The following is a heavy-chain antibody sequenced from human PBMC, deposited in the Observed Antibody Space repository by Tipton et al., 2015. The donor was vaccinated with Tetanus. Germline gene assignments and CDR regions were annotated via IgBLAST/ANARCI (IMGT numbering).Heavy chain of an antibody. J-gene: IGHJ5*02. CDR2: ISAYNGNT. Sequence: QVQLVQSGAEVKKPGASVKVSCKASGYTFTSYGISWVRQAPGQGLEWMEWISAYNGNTNYAQKLQGRVTMTTDTSTSTAYMELRSLRSDDTAVYYCILISGVYYYDSSGPPFDPWGQGTLVTVSS. CDR1: GYTFTSYG. V-gene: IGHV1-18*01. D-gene: IGHD3-22*01. CDR3: ILISGVYYYDSSGPPFDP.